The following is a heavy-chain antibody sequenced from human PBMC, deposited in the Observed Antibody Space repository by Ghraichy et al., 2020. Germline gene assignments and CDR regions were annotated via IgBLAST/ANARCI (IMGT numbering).Heavy chain of an antibody. V-gene: IGHV5-51*01. Sequence: GESLNISCKTSGYSFNNYWIAWVRQIPGKGLEWIGIIYPGNCDTIYSPSFQGQLTISADKSVSTAYLQWSSLKASDTAMYYCARRGLDTAMFRVFDYWGQGTLVTISS. CDR2: IYPGNCDT. CDR1: GYSFNNYW. D-gene: IGHD5-18*01. J-gene: IGHJ4*02. CDR3: ARRGLDTAMFRVFDY.